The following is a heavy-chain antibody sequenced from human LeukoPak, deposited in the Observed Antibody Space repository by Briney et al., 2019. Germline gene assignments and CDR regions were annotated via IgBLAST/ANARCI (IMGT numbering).Heavy chain of an antibody. Sequence: GGSLRLPCAASGFTFSSYSMNWVRQAPGKGLEWVSSISSSSSYIYYADSVKGRFTISRDNAKNSLYLQMNSLRAEDTAVYYCARIYYGSGSLDYWGQGTLVTVSS. D-gene: IGHD3-10*01. V-gene: IGHV3-21*01. CDR2: ISSSSSYI. CDR3: ARIYYGSGSLDY. J-gene: IGHJ4*02. CDR1: GFTFSSYS.